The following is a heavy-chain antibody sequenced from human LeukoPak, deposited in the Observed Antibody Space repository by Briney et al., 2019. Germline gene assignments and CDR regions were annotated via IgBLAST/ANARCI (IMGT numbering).Heavy chain of an antibody. CDR1: GFTFSSYA. V-gene: IGHV3-23*01. CDR2: ISGSGGST. Sequence: GGSLRLSCAASGFTFSSYAMSWVRQAPGKGLEWVSAISGSGGSTYYADSVKGRFTISRDNSKNTLYLQMNSLRAEDTAVYYCTRSGRGLYYFDYWGQGTLVTVSS. CDR3: TRSGRGLYYFDY. D-gene: IGHD6-19*01. J-gene: IGHJ4*02.